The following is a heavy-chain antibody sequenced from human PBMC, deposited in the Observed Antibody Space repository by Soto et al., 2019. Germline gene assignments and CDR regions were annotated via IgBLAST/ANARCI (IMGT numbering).Heavy chain of an antibody. J-gene: IGHJ4*02. CDR1: GYSFTSYW. Sequence: GESLKICCKGSGYSFTSYWISWVRQMPGKGLEWMGRIDPSDSYTNYSPSFQGHVTISADKSISTAYLQWSSLKASDTAMYYCARKDTAYYYDSSGYYSVWGQGTLVTVSS. V-gene: IGHV5-10-1*01. D-gene: IGHD3-22*01. CDR2: IDPSDSYT. CDR3: ARKDTAYYYDSSGYYSV.